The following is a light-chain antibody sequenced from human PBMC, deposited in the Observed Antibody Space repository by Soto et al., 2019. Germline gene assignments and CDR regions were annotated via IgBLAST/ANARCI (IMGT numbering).Light chain of an antibody. J-gene: IGKJ5*01. CDR3: QQRSNWPSIS. Sequence: IVLMQSPDTLSLSPGERATLSCRASRSLSSDYLAWYQQKPGQAPRLLFYHASRRATGTPDRFSVSGSGTDFTLTISRLEPGDIAIYYCQQRSNWPSISFGQGTRLEIK. CDR1: RSLSSDY. CDR2: HAS. V-gene: IGKV3D-20*02.